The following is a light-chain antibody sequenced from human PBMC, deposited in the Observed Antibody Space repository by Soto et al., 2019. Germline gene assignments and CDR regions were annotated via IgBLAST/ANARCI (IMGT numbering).Light chain of an antibody. J-gene: IGLJ3*02. V-gene: IGLV2-11*01. Sequence: QSALTQPRSVSGSPGQSVTISCTGTSSDVGAYNFVSWYQQNPGKAPKLILYDVIKRPSGVPDRFSGSKSGNTDSLTISGLQTEDEADYHCSSYAGSHTYEVFGGGTKLTVL. CDR3: SSYAGSHTYEV. CDR2: DVI. CDR1: SSDVGAYNF.